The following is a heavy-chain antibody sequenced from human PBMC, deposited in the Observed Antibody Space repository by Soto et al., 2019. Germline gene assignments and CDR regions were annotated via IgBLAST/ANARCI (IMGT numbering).Heavy chain of an antibody. D-gene: IGHD4-17*01. J-gene: IGHJ4*02. V-gene: IGHV1-18*01. CDR1: GYTCTSNG. Sequence: QVQLVQSGAEVKKPGTSVKVSCKASGYTCTSNGISGVRQASGQGLEWMGWISTYNGNTNYAQKLQGRVTMTRDTSTSIAYMELRDLRSDDTAVYYCARDGYGDYGYWGQGSLVTVSS. CDR2: ISTYNGNT. CDR3: ARDGYGDYGY.